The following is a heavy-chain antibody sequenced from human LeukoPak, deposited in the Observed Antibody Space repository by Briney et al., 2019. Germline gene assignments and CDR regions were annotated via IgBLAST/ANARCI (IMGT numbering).Heavy chain of an antibody. J-gene: IGHJ6*03. CDR3: ARGRQDITMLVVVMTAASFYLDA. V-gene: IGHV4-34*01. Sequence: SETLSLTCAVYGGSFSGYYWSGIRQPAGKGLEWIGEINPSGSTNYNPSLKSRVTISMDTSKNQFSLKVSSVTAADTAVYYCARGRQDITMLVVVMTAASFYLDAWGKGTTVTVS. CDR2: INPSGST. CDR1: GGSFSGYY. D-gene: IGHD3-22*01.